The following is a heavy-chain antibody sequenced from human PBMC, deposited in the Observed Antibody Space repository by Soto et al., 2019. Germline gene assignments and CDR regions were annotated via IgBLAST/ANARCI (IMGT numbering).Heavy chain of an antibody. D-gene: IGHD6-19*01. CDR1: GFTFSSYA. V-gene: IGHV3-23*01. CDR3: AKAGGIAVTSSHLDY. Sequence: EVQLLESGGRLVQPGGSLRLSCAASGFTFSSYAMNWVRQAPGKGLEWVSAISGSGRSTDYADSVEGRFTISRDNSKNTQYLQTSSLKAEDTAVYYCAKAGGIAVTSSHLDYWGQGTLVTVTS. J-gene: IGHJ4*02. CDR2: ISGSGRST.